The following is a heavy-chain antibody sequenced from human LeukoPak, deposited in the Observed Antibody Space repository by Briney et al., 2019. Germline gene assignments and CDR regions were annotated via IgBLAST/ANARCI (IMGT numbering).Heavy chain of an antibody. CDR3: AKLGVVPGAMPAS. V-gene: IGHV3-23*01. Sequence: PGGSLRLSCAASGFIFSNYAMSWVRQAPGKGLQWVSAFSGSGGSTYYADSVKGRFTISRDNSRNTLYLQMNSLRAEDTAVYYCAKLGVVPGAMPASWGQGTLVTVSS. CDR1: GFIFSNYA. D-gene: IGHD2-2*01. J-gene: IGHJ5*02. CDR2: FSGSGGST.